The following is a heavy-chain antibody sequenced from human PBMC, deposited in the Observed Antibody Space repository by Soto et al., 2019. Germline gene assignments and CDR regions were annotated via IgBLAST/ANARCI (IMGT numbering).Heavy chain of an antibody. V-gene: IGHV3-48*01. CDR1: GFTFSSYS. CDR2: ISSSSSTI. CDR3: ARDPIAPLQYYYYYMDV. Sequence: PGGSLRLSCAASGFTFSSYSMNWVRQAPGKGLEWVSYISSSSSTIYYADSVKGRFTISRDNAKNSLYLQMNSLRAEDTAVYYCARDPIAPLQYYYYYMDVWGKGTTVTVSS. J-gene: IGHJ6*03.